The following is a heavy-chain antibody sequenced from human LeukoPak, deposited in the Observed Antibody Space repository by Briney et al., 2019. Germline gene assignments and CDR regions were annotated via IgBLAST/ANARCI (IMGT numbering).Heavy chain of an antibody. V-gene: IGHV4-39*07. J-gene: IGHJ4*02. CDR2: IYYSGST. D-gene: IGHD1-26*01. CDR1: GGSISSSSYY. Sequence: SETLSLTCTVSGGSISSSSYYWGWIRQPPGKGLEWLGSIYYSGSTYYNPSLKSRGTISVDTSKNQFSLKLSSVTAADTAVYYCARGPGSPRRHFDYWGQGTLVPVSS. CDR3: ARGPGSPRRHFDY.